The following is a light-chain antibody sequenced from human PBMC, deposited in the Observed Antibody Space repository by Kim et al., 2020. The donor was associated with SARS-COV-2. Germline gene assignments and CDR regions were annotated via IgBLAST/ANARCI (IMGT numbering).Light chain of an antibody. CDR2: GAS. J-gene: IGKJ2*01. CDR3: LQYNNWPYT. Sequence: SVSPGEGATLSCRASPAVNTNLAWYQQKPGQAPRLLIYGASTRAAGVPDRFSGSGSGTEFTLTISSLQSEDFSVFYCLQYNNWPYTFGQGTKLEI. V-gene: IGKV3-15*01. CDR1: PAVNTN.